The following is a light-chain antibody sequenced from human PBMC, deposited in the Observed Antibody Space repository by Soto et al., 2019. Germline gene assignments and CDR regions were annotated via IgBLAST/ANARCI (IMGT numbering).Light chain of an antibody. J-gene: IGKJ1*01. CDR2: GAS. V-gene: IGKV3-15*01. CDR3: QQYNNLPSWT. CDR1: QSVSTY. Sequence: EKVLTQSPATLSMSPGERATLSCRASQSVSTYLAWYQQKPGQGHRLLIYGASTRATGIPARVSGSGSGTEFTLTISILQSEDFSVYYCQQYNNLPSWTFGKGTQVEIK.